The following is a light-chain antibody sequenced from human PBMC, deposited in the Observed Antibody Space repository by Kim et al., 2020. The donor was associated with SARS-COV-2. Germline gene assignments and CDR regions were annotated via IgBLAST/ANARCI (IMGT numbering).Light chain of an antibody. CDR2: DVN. V-gene: IGLV2-14*03. CDR3: ASYTTSGAWV. Sequence: QSALTQPASVSGSPGQSITISCTGTTDDIGANGYVSWYQQHPGEAPKLLILDVNKRPSGLSNRFAGSKSGNTASLTISGLQFEDECDYYCASYTTSGAWVFGGGTKVTVL. CDR1: TDDIGANGY. J-gene: IGLJ3*02.